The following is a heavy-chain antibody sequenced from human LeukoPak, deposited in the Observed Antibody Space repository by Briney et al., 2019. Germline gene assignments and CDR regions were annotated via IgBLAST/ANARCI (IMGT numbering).Heavy chain of an antibody. J-gene: IGHJ6*03. CDR2: IHYSGST. D-gene: IGHD5-18*01. Sequence: PSETLSLTCAVSGYSISSAFYWGWIRQSPGKGLEWIGTIHYSGSTSYNPSLKSRVTISVDTSKNQFSLKLRSVTAADTAVYYCARTTEGGYTYDYFYYYYMDVWGKGTTVTISS. CDR3: ARTTEGGYTYDYFYYYYMDV. V-gene: IGHV4-38-2*01. CDR1: GYSISSAFY.